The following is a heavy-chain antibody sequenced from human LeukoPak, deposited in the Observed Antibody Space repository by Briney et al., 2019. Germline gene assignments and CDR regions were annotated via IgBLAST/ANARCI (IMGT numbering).Heavy chain of an antibody. CDR1: GGSFSGYY. D-gene: IGHD5-12*01. CDR2: MNHSGST. Sequence: PSETLSLTSAVYGGSFSGYYWSWIRQPPGKGLEWIGEMNHSGSTNYNASLKSRVTISVDTSKNQFSLKLSSVTAADTAVYYCARRPQYSGYGPLDYWGQGTLVTVSS. J-gene: IGHJ4*02. CDR3: ARRPQYSGYGPLDY. V-gene: IGHV4-34*01.